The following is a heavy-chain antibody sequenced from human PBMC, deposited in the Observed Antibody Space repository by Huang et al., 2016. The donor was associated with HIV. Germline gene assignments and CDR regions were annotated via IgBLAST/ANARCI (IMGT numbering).Heavy chain of an antibody. D-gene: IGHD1-1*01. CDR2: IKYNVHV. Sequence: QVRLQQWGGGLVRPSETLSRTCAVYGGPFSTHYWSWIRQSPGKGLEWMSEIKYNVHVNFNPSPGSRVSISVDTSKNQFSLNVTSVTAADTAIYYCARGRDTTEMDTVDDALDVWDQGTLVIVSS. CDR1: GGPFSTHY. V-gene: IGHV4-34*02. CDR3: ARGRDTTEMDTVDDALDV. J-gene: IGHJ3*01.